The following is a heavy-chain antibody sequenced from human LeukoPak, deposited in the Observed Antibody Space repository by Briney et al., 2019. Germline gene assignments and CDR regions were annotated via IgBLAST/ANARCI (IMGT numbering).Heavy chain of an antibody. V-gene: IGHV1-69*04. CDR2: IIPILGIA. Sequence: SVKVSCKASGGTFSSYAISWVRQAPGQGLEWMGRIIPILGIANYAQKFQGRVTITADKSTSTAYMELSSLRSEDTAVYYCARSMTTVTTRRGEYYYGMDVWGQGTTVTVSS. J-gene: IGHJ6*02. CDR1: GGTFSSYA. CDR3: ARSMTTVTTRRGEYYYGMDV. D-gene: IGHD4-17*01.